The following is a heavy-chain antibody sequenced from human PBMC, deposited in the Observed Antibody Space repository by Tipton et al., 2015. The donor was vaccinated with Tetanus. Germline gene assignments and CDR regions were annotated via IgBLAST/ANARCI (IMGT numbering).Heavy chain of an antibody. CDR2: INPSGGST. CDR1: GYTFTSYY. Sequence: QVQLVQSGAEVKKPGASVKVSCKASGYTFTSYYMHWVRQAPGQGLEWMGIINPSGGSTSYAQKFQGRVTMTRDTSTSPVYMELSSLRSEDTAVYYCARGGLWHIVVVTAIRYWGQGTLVTVSS. CDR3: ARGGLWHIVVVTAIRY. D-gene: IGHD2-21*02. V-gene: IGHV1-46*01. J-gene: IGHJ4*02.